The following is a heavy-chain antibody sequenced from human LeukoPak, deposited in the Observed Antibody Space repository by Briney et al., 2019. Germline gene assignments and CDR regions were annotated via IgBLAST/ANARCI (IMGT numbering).Heavy chain of an antibody. D-gene: IGHD6-25*01. CDR3: ATDTLVAASRYYYYRMDV. Sequence: SETLSLTRTVSGDSINSRGYYWTWIRQYPGKGLEWIGYISYSGSTNYNPSLKSRVTILVDTSKSQFSLKLSSVTAADTAVYYCATDTLVAASRYYYYRMDVWGQGTTVTVSS. CDR1: GDSINSRGYY. J-gene: IGHJ6*02. V-gene: IGHV4-31*03. CDR2: ISYSGST.